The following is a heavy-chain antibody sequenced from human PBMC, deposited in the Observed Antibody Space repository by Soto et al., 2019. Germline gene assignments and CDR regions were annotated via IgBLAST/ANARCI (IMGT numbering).Heavy chain of an antibody. Sequence: GGSLRLSCAASGVPFSAHYMTWIRHPPGKGLEWVSYISSGSTYAYSADSVKGRFTISRDNANNSLYLQMNSLKAEDTAVYYWAKNIEFSSFVFIESRGHAMLATV. CDR1: GVPFSAHY. J-gene: IGHJ5*01. CDR3: AKNIEFSSFVFIES. V-gene: IGHV3-11*03. D-gene: IGHD5-12*01. CDR2: ISSGSTYA.